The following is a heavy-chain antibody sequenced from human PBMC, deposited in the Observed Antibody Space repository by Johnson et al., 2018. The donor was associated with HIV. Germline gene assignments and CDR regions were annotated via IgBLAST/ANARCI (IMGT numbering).Heavy chain of an antibody. Sequence: QVQLVESGGGLVKPGGSLRLSCAASGFTFSDYYMSWIRQAPGQGLEWVSSITSSGTTISHVAPVNGQFTISRDHAKNSLYLQINSLRAEDTAVYYCARDRWATYYYDSSGHGGVFDIWGQGTVVTVSS. J-gene: IGHJ3*02. D-gene: IGHD3-22*01. CDR3: ARDRWATYYYDSSGHGGVFDI. CDR1: GFTFSDYY. V-gene: IGHV3-11*01. CDR2: ITSSGTTI.